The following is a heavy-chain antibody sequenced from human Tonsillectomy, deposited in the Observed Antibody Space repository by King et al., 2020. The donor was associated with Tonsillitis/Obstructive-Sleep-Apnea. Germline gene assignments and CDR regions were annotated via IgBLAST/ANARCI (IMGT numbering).Heavy chain of an antibody. CDR2: ISHSGST. CDR1: GGSFSGYY. V-gene: IGHV4-34*01. CDR3: ARENIVLVPAALGGGFDY. Sequence: VQLQQWGAGLLKPSETLSLTCAVYGGSFSGYYWSWIRQPPGKGLEWIGEISHSGSTNYNPSLKSRVTISVDTSKNQFSLKLSSVTAADTAVYYCARENIVLVPAALGGGFDYWGQGTLVTVSS. D-gene: IGHD2-2*01. J-gene: IGHJ4*02.